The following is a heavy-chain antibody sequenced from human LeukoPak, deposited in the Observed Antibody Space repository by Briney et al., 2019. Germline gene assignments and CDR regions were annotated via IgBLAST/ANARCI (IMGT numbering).Heavy chain of an antibody. CDR1: GGSISSGDYY. Sequence: SETLSLTCTVFGGSISSGDYYWGWIRQPPGKGLEWIGNIYYTGSTYYNPSLKSRVTISVDTSKNQFSLKLSSVTAADTAVYHCARSSFGVEVWEAFDIWGQGTMVTVSS. CDR3: ARSSFGVEVWEAFDI. V-gene: IGHV4-30-4*08. J-gene: IGHJ3*02. CDR2: IYYTGST. D-gene: IGHD3-3*01.